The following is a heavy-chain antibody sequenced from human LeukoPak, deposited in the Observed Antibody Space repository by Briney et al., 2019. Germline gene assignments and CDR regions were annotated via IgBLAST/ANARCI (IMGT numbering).Heavy chain of an antibody. D-gene: IGHD5-12*01. CDR3: ARGTGGSGYDSYYFDY. J-gene: IGHJ4*02. CDR2: ISSSSSYI. V-gene: IGHV3-21*01. Sequence: GGSLRLSCAASGFTFSSYSMNWVRQAPGKGLEWVSSISSSSSYIYYADSVKGRFTISRDNAKNSLYLQMNSLRAEDTAVYYCARGTGGSGYDSYYFDYWGQGTLVTVSS. CDR1: GFTFSSYS.